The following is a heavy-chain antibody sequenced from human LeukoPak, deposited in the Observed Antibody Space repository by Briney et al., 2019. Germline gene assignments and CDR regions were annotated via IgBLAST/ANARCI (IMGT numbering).Heavy chain of an antibody. V-gene: IGHV1-8*02. J-gene: IGHJ5*02. CDR1: GYTFTSYD. Sequence: ASVKVSCKASGYTFTSYDINWVRQATGQGLEWMGRMNPNSGNTGYAQKFQGRVTMTRDTSISTAYMELSRLRSDDTAVYYCVRERSGWNDPLGNNWFDPWGQGTLVTVSS. CDR2: MNPNSGNT. CDR3: VRERSGWNDPLGNNWFDP. D-gene: IGHD1-1*01.